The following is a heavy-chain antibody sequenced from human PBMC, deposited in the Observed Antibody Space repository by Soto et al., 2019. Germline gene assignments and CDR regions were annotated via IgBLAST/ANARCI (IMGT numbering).Heavy chain of an antibody. CDR3: ARPANYYDSSGYLDYYFDY. D-gene: IGHD3-22*01. J-gene: IGHJ4*02. V-gene: IGHV1-69*13. CDR1: GGTFSSYA. Sequence: SVKVSCKASGGTFSSYAISWVRQAPGQGLEWMGGIIPIFGTANYAQKFQGRVTITADESTSTACMELSSLRSEDTAVYYCARPANYYDSSGYLDYYFDYWGQGTLVTVSS. CDR2: IIPIFGTA.